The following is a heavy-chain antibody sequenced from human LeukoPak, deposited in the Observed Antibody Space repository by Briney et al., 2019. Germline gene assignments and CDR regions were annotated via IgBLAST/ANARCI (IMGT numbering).Heavy chain of an antibody. D-gene: IGHD6-13*01. CDR1: GFTFSDYY. CDR2: ISSSGSTI. Sequence: GGSLRLSCAASGFTFSDYYMSWIRQAPGKGLEWVSYISSSGSTIYYADSVKDRFTISRDNAKNSLYLQMNSLRAEDTAVYYCARDSSSWYYRFDYWGQGTLVTVSS. V-gene: IGHV3-11*01. J-gene: IGHJ4*02. CDR3: ARDSSSWYYRFDY.